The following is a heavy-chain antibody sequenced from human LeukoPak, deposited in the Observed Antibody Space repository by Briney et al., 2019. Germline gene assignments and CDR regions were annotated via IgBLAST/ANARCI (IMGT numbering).Heavy chain of an antibody. Sequence: GGSLRLSCAASGFTFSSYAMSWVRQAQGKGLEWVSGISASGGGTYYADSVKGRFTISRDNSKNTLYLQMNSLRAEDTAVYYCAKGEYSSSWYAEYFQHWGQGTLVTVSS. D-gene: IGHD6-13*01. CDR3: AKGEYSSSWYAEYFQH. J-gene: IGHJ1*01. V-gene: IGHV3-23*01. CDR2: ISASGGGT. CDR1: GFTFSSYA.